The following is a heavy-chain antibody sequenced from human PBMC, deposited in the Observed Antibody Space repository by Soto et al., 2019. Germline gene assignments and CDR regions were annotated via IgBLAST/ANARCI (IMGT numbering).Heavy chain of an antibody. CDR1: GYTFVHYG. CDR2: FNPKNGNT. J-gene: IGHJ4*02. Sequence: ASVKVACKTSGYTFVHYGINWLRQARGQGIAWMGWFNPKNGNTNYAQTFEDRVTLTTDTSTNTAFMELSDLRSDDTALYFCARVNLGAPFDYWGPGHLVSVSS. V-gene: IGHV1-18*01. CDR3: ARVNLGAPFDY.